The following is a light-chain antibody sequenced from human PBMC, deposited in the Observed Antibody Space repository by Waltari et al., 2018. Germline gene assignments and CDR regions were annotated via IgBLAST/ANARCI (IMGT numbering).Light chain of an antibody. CDR2: KAS. Sequence: DVQMTQSPSTLSASVGDTVTIPCRASQSVSSWLAWYQQKPGKAPKLLITKASNLESGVPSRFIGIGAGTEYTLTIRNFQPDDFATYYCQHYDDYPWTFGQGTKVELK. CDR1: QSVSSW. CDR3: QHYDDYPWT. V-gene: IGKV1-5*03. J-gene: IGKJ1*01.